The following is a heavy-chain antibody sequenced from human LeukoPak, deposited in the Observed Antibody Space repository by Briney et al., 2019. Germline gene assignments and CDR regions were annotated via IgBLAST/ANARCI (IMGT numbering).Heavy chain of an antibody. CDR2: VSKDTVTK. D-gene: IGHD1-26*01. CDR3: AGDRWRGAPDYFDC. V-gene: IGHV3-30*03. J-gene: IGHJ4*02. Sequence: GTSLRLSCAASGFILTHDAIHWVRQAPGKGLEWVAVVSKDTVTKFYRDSVKGRFTVSTDSSKNTVYLQMTGLRSEDTAVYYCAGDRWRGAPDYFDCWGQGTLVTVSS. CDR1: GFILTHDA.